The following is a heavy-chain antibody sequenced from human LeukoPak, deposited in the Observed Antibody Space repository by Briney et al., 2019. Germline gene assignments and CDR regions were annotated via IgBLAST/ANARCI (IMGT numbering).Heavy chain of an antibody. CDR1: GYTFTRYG. D-gene: IGHD2-2*01. CDR2: ISAYNGNT. CDR3: ARVIVVVPAAIGNWFDP. Sequence: EASVKVSCKASGYTFTRYGITWVRQARGQGLEWMGWISAYNGNTNYAQKFQGRLTVATDTSTNTAYMELRSLRPDDTAVYYCARVIVVVPAAIGNWFDPWGQGTLVTVSS. V-gene: IGHV1-18*01. J-gene: IGHJ5*02.